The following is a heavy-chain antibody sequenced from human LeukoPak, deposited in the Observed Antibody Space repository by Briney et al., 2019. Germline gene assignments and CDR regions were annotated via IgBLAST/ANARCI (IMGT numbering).Heavy chain of an antibody. Sequence: GESLKISCTGTGYTFTTYWIALVRQMPGKGLEWMGIIYPGDSDPRYSPSFQGQVTISADTSISTAYLQWSSLKASDSAMYYCVMYGLCSSWFGFDNWGQGTLVTVSS. CDR3: VMYGLCSSWFGFDN. D-gene: IGHD6-13*01. J-gene: IGHJ4*02. CDR1: GYTFTTYW. CDR2: IYPGDSDP. V-gene: IGHV5-51*01.